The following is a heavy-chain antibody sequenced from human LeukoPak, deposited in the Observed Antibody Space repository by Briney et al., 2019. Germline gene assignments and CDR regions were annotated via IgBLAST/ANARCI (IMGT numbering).Heavy chain of an antibody. CDR3: ARAPIFILGIAAPEGYYFDY. V-gene: IGHV1-69*13. CDR1: GGTFSSYA. Sequence: SVKVSCKASGGTFSSYAISWVRQAPGQGLEWMGGIIPIFGIANYAQKFQGRVTITADESTSTAYMELSSLRSEDTAVYYCARAPIFILGIAAPEGYYFDYWGQGTLVTASS. CDR2: IIPIFGIA. J-gene: IGHJ4*02. D-gene: IGHD6-13*01.